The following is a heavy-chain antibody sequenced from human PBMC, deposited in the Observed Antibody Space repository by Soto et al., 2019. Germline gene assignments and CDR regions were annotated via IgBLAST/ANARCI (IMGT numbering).Heavy chain of an antibody. D-gene: IGHD3-22*01. Sequence: SETLSLTCTVSGGSISSGDYYWSWIRQPPGKGLEWIGYIYYSGSTYYNPPLKSRVTISVDTSKNQFSLKLSSVTAADTAVYYCARARQYYYDSSGYYYPCDAFDIWGQGTMVTVSS. CDR1: GGSISSGDYY. J-gene: IGHJ3*02. CDR2: IYYSGST. V-gene: IGHV4-30-4*01. CDR3: ARARQYYYDSSGYYYPCDAFDI.